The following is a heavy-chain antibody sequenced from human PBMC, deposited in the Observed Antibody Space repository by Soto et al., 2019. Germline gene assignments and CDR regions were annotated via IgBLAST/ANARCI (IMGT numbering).Heavy chain of an antibody. CDR1: GFSLSTSGVG. J-gene: IGHJ5*02. CDR2: IYWNDDK. Sequence: QITLKESGPTLVKPTQTLTLTCTFSGFSLSTSGVGVGWIRQPPGKALEWLALIYWNDDKRYSPSLKSRLTITKDTSKNQVVLTMTNMDPVDTATYYCARTVEYSSSHWFDPWGQGTLVTVSS. CDR3: ARTVEYSSSHWFDP. V-gene: IGHV2-5*01. D-gene: IGHD6-6*01.